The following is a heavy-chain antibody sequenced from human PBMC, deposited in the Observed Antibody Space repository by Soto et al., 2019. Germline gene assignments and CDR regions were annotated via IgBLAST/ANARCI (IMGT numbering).Heavy chain of an antibody. V-gene: IGHV4-30-2*01. CDR3: PRLPAYPAQRTPDP. D-gene: IGHD1-1*01. CDR1: GGSMSRGGYS. CDR2: IYHSGST. J-gene: IGHJ5*02. Sequence: ASEARCVRCGGSGGSMSRGGYSGSWIRQPPGKGLEWIGYIYHSGSTYYNPSLKSRVTISVDRSKNQFSLKLTSVTAADTAVYYHPRLPAYPAQRTPDP.